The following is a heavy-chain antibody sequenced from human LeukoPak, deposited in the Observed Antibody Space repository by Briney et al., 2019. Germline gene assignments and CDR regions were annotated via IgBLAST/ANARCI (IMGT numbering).Heavy chain of an antibody. Sequence: SVNVSCKASGGTFSSYAISWVRQAPGQGLEWMGGIIPIFGTANYAQKFQGRVTITADESTSTAYMELSSLRSEDTAVYYCARDSTYSPALFDYWGQGTLVTVSS. D-gene: IGHD2-15*01. V-gene: IGHV1-69*01. CDR2: IIPIFGTA. CDR3: ARDSTYSPALFDY. CDR1: GGTFSSYA. J-gene: IGHJ4*02.